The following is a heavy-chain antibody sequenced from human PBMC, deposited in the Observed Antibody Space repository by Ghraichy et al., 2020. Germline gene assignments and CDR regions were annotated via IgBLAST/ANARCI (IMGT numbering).Heavy chain of an antibody. J-gene: IGHJ4*02. V-gene: IGHV3-33*01. CDR3: ARDPSTGIQLWHYFDY. CDR2: IWYDGSNK. D-gene: IGHD5-18*01. Sequence: GGSLRLSCAASGFTFSSYGMHWVRQAPGKGLEWVAVIWYDGSNKYYADSVKGRFTISRDNSKNTLYLQMNSLRAEDTAVYYCARDPSTGIQLWHYFDYWGQGTLVTVSS. CDR1: GFTFSSYG.